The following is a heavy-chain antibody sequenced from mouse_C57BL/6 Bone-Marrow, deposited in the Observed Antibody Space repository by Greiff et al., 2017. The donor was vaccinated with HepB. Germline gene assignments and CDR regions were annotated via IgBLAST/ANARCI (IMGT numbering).Heavy chain of an antibody. D-gene: IGHD1-1*01. V-gene: IGHV1-76*01. CDR1: GYTFTDYY. CDR2: LYPGSGNT. Sequence: VKVVESGAELVRPGASVKLSCKASGYTFTDYYINWVKQRPGQGLEWIARLYPGSGNTYYNEKFKGKATLTAEKSSSTAYIQLSSLTSEDSAVYFCARSGYYGSRPAWFAYWGQGTLVTVSA. CDR3: ARSGYYGSRPAWFAY. J-gene: IGHJ3*01.